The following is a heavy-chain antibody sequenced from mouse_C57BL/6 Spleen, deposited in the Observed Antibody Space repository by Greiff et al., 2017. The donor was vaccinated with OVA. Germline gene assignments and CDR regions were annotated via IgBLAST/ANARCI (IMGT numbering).Heavy chain of an antibody. CDR1: GFTFSDYG. CDR2: ISSGSSTI. CDR3: ARPNDYDAMDY. Sequence: EVQGVESGGGLVKPGGSLKLSCAASGFTFSDYGMHWVRQAPEKGLEWVAYISSGSSTIYYADTVKGRFTISRDNAKNTLFLQMTSLRSEDTAMYYCARPNDYDAMDYWGQVTSVTVSS. V-gene: IGHV5-17*01. J-gene: IGHJ4*01.